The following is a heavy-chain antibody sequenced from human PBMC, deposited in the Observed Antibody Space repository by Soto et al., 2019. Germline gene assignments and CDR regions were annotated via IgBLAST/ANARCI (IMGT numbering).Heavy chain of an antibody. CDR3: XXXXXXXXXXATEXDY. V-gene: IGHV3-30*03. CDR2: ISYDGSNK. Sequence: QVQLVESGGGVVQPGRSLRLSCAASGFTFSSYGMHWVRQAPXKXXXXXAVISYDGSNKYXAXSVKGRFTXXRXNSXXXXXXXXXXXXXXXXXXXXXXXXXXXXXXXATEXDYWGQGTLVTVSS. J-gene: IGHJ4*02. CDR1: GFTFSSYG.